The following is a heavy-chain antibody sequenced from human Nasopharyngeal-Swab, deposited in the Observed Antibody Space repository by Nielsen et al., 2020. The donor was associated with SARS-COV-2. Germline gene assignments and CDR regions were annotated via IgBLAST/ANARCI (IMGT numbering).Heavy chain of an antibody. Sequence: GGSLRLSCAASGFTFSNAWMSWVRQAPGKGLEWVGRIKSKTDGGTTDYAAPVKGRFTISRDDSKNTLYLQMNSLKTEDTAVYYCTTDPSSSWYPSFDYWGQGTLVTVSS. D-gene: IGHD6-13*01. CDR3: TTDPSSSWYPSFDY. CDR2: IKSKTDGGTT. CDR1: GFTFSNAW. V-gene: IGHV3-15*01. J-gene: IGHJ4*02.